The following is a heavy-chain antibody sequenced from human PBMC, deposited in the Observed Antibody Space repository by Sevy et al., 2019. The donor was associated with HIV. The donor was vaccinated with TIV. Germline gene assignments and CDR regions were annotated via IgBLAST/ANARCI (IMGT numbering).Heavy chain of an antibody. J-gene: IGHJ4*02. D-gene: IGHD3-22*01. CDR2: ISYDGSNK. CDR3: ARGGYYYDSSPTLDY. V-gene: IGHV3-30-3*01. CDR1: GFTFSSYA. Sequence: GSLRLSCAASGFTFSSYAMHWVRQAPGKGLEWVAVISYDGSNKYYADSVKGRFTISRDNSKNTLYLQMNSLRAEDTAVYYCARGGYYYDSSPTLDYWGQGTLVTVSS.